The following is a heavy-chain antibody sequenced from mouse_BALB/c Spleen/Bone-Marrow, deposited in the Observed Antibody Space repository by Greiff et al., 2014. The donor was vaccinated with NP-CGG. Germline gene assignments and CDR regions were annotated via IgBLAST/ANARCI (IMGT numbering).Heavy chain of an antibody. Sequence: DLVKPGASVKLSCKASGYTFTSYWINWIKQRPGQGLEWIGRIPPGSGTTYYNEMFKGKATLTVATSSTTAYIQLISLSSGDSAVYFCARGSYYYRSSSPWFAYWGQGTLVTVSA. V-gene: IGHV1S41*01. CDR2: IPPGSGTT. D-gene: IGHD1-1*01. CDR3: ARGSYYYRSSSPWFAY. J-gene: IGHJ3*01. CDR1: GYTFTSYW.